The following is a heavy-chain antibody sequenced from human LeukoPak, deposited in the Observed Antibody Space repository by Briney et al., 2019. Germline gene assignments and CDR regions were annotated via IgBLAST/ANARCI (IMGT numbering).Heavy chain of an antibody. V-gene: IGHV3-23*01. J-gene: IGHJ4*02. CDR2: VSGTGSTT. CDR1: GFTFSSYA. Sequence: QPGGSLRLSCAASGFTFSSYAMNWVRQAPGKGLEWVSGVSGTGSTTYYADSVKGRFTISRDNSKSTLYLHMTSLRAEDTAIYYCAKYCYPTNCPPPLTAAGMEYWGQGTLVTVSS. CDR3: AKYCYPTNCPPPLTAAGMEY. D-gene: IGHD6-13*01.